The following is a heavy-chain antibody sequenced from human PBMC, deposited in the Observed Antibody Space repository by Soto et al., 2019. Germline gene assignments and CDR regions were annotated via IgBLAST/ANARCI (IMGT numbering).Heavy chain of an antibody. Sequence: SETLSLTCAVSGYSISSNNWWGWIRQPPGKGLEWIGYIYYSGTTYYNPSLKSRATMSVDTSKNQFSLKLTSVTAVDTAVYYCARREIQGPIDYWGQGTLVTVSS. D-gene: IGHD1-26*01. CDR1: GYSISSNNW. CDR3: ARREIQGPIDY. V-gene: IGHV4-28*01. J-gene: IGHJ4*02. CDR2: IYYSGTT.